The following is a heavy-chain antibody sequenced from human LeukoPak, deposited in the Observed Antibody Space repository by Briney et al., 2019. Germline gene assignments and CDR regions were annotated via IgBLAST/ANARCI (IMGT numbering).Heavy chain of an antibody. Sequence: GGSLRLSCAASGFTFSTYWMHWVRQAPGKGLEWVSGINWNGGSTGYADSVKGRFTISRDNAKNSLYLQMNSLRAEDTALYYCARGGWFGELLFDYWGQGTLVTVSS. V-gene: IGHV3-20*04. D-gene: IGHD3-10*01. CDR2: INWNGGST. CDR1: GFTFSTYW. J-gene: IGHJ4*02. CDR3: ARGGWFGELLFDY.